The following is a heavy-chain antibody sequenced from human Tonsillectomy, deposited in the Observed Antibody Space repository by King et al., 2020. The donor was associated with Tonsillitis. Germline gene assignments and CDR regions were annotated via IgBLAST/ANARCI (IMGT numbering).Heavy chain of an antibody. J-gene: IGHJ4*02. D-gene: IGHD3-22*01. V-gene: IGHV3-48*03. CDR3: ARDGDSGYYYDSSGPPPFDY. Sequence: VQLVESGGGLVQPGGSLRLSCAASGFTFSSYEMNWVRQAPGKGLEWVSYISSSGSTIYYADSVKGRFTISRDNAKNSLYLQMNSLRAEDTAVYYCARDGDSGYYYDSSGPPPFDYWGQGTLVTVSS. CDR1: GFTFSSYE. CDR2: ISSSGSTI.